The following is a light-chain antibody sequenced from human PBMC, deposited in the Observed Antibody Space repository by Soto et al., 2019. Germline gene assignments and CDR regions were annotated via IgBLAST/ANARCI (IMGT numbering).Light chain of an antibody. V-gene: IGKV1-27*01. CDR3: QKYKSALSIT. Sequence: DIQMTQSPSSLSASVGDRVTITCRASQGISNYLAWYQQKPGKVPKLLIYAASTLQSGVPSRFSGSGSGTDFTLTISSLQPEDVATYYCQKYKSALSITFVQGKRLEIK. CDR1: QGISNY. J-gene: IGKJ5*01. CDR2: AAS.